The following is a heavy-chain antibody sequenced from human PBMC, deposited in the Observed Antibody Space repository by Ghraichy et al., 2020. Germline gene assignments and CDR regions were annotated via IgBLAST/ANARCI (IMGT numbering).Heavy chain of an antibody. D-gene: IGHD6-19*01. CDR2: ISGSGGST. CDR1: GFTFSSQA. CDR3: AKGGAVAGTGVWFDP. J-gene: IGHJ5*02. V-gene: IGHV3-23*01. Sequence: GGSLRLSCAASGFTFSSQAMSWVRQAPGKGLEWVSAISGSGGSTYYADPVKGRFTISRDNSKNTLYLQMNSLRAEDTAVYYCAKGGAVAGTGVWFDPWGQGTLVTVSS.